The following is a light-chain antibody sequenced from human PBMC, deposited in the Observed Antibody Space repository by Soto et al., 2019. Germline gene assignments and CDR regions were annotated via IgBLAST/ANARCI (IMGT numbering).Light chain of an antibody. Sequence: EIVLTQSPGTLSLSPGERATLSCRASQSVSSSYLAWYQQKPGQAPRLLIYGASSRATGIPDRFSGSGSGTDFTLTISSLQSEDFAVYYCQQYGSSSTFGGGTKVDIK. V-gene: IGKV3-20*01. J-gene: IGKJ4*01. CDR3: QQYGSSST. CDR1: QSVSSSY. CDR2: GAS.